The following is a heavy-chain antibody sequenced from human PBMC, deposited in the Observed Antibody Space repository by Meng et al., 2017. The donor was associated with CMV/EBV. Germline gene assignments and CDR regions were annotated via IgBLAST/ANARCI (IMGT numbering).Heavy chain of an antibody. CDR1: GYSFTRYW. CDR3: ARHGGSGSSGIAFDN. CDR2: IYPGVSNT. D-gene: IGHD1-26*01. Sequence: GGSLRLSCKGSGYSFTRYWIGWVRQMPGKGLEWMGIIYPGVSNTRYSPSFQGQVTISADKSISTAYLQWSSLKASDTAMYYCARHGGSGSSGIAFDNWGQGTMVTVSS. V-gene: IGHV5-51*01. J-gene: IGHJ3*02.